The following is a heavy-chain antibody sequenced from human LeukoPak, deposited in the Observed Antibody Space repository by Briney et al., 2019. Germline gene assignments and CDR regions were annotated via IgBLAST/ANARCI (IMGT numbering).Heavy chain of an antibody. CDR1: GYTFTSYV. CDR2: INTNTGKP. Sequence: ASVKLSCKASGYTFTSYVMNWGRQSPGQGLEGMGWINTNTGKPTYAQGFTGRVVFSLDTSVTTTYLQISSLKAEDTAFYYCASAATAMVTFWFDPWGQGTLVTVSS. V-gene: IGHV7-4-1*02. D-gene: IGHD5-18*01. J-gene: IGHJ5*02. CDR3: ASAATAMVTFWFDP.